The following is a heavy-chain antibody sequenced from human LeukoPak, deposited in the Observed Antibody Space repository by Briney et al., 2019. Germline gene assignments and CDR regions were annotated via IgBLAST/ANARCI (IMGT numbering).Heavy chain of an antibody. D-gene: IGHD3-10*01. J-gene: IGHJ4*02. CDR3: ARDSPGWGGFDF. CDR1: GFPFSSYN. CDR2: LQSSSRSL. V-gene: IGHV3-48*01. Sequence: GGSLRPSCAASGFPFSSYNMNWVRQAPGKGLEWASWLQSSSRSLFYADSVKGRFTVSRDDAKNSLYLQLNSLRAEDTAVYYCARDSPGWGGFDFWGQGTLVTVSS.